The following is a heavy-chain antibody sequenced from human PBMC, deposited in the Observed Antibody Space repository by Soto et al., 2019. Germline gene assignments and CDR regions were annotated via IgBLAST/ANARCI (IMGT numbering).Heavy chain of an antibody. D-gene: IGHD5-12*01. CDR1: GGTFSSYR. J-gene: IGHJ1*01. V-gene: IGHV1-69*13. Sequence: ASVKVSCKASGGTFSSYRISWVRQAPGQGLEWMGGIIPVFGRPNYAQRFRGRLTITADESTNTGYMELIDLRSEDTAVYYCAREGSGYNFWGQGTQVTVSS. CDR2: IIPVFGRP. CDR3: AREGSGYNF.